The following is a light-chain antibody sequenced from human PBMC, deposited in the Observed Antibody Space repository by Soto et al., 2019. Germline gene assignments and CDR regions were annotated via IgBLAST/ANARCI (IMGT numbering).Light chain of an antibody. CDR1: SSNIGAGYD. CDR3: QSYDSSLSAL. CDR2: GNS. V-gene: IGLV1-40*01. Sequence: QAVVTQPPSVSGAPGQRVTISCTGSSSNIGAGYDVHWYQQLPGTAPKLLIYGNSNRPSGVPDRFSVSKSGTSASLAITGLQAEDEADYYCQSYDSSLSALFGGGTKLTVL. J-gene: IGLJ3*02.